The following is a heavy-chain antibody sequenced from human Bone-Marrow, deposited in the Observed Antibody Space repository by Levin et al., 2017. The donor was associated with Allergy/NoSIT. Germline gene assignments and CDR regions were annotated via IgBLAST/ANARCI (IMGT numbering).Heavy chain of an antibody. CDR2: LNSDGTTT. J-gene: IGHJ4*02. CDR3: ARGGADRPGISFY. CDR1: GFTFSSYW. Sequence: TGESLRLSCAASGFTFSSYWMQWVRQVPGKGLMWVSRLNSDGTTTNYADSVKGRFTISRDNAKNTLYLQMNSLRAEDTAVYYCARGGADRPGISFYWGQGVLVTVSS. V-gene: IGHV3-74*01. D-gene: IGHD6-6*01.